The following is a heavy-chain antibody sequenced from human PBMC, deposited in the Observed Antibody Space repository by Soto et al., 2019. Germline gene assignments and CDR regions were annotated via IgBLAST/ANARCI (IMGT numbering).Heavy chain of an antibody. CDR2: VDHSGST. V-gene: IGHV4-34*01. CDR3: ARGVAAAGTVYFDY. Sequence: SETLSLTCAVYGGSFSGYCWSWIRQPPGKGLEWIGEVDHSGSTNYNPSLKSRVTISVDTSKNQFSLKLSSVTAADTAVYYCARGVAAAGTVYFDYWGQGTLVTVSS. J-gene: IGHJ4*02. D-gene: IGHD6-13*01. CDR1: GGSFSGYC.